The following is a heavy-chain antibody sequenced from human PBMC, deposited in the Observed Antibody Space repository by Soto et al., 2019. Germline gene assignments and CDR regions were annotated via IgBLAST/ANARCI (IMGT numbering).Heavy chain of an antibody. CDR3: AHIAYLGYSRWFDP. CDR1: GFSLSTSGVG. J-gene: IGHJ5*02. CDR2: IYWDDDK. V-gene: IGHV2-5*02. D-gene: IGHD3-22*01. Sequence: QITLKESGPTLVKPTQTLTLTCTFSGFSLSTSGVGVGWIRQPPGKALEWLALIYWDDDKRYSPSLKSRLTITKDTSKNQVVLTMTNMDPVDTAKYYCAHIAYLGYSRWFDPWGQGTLVTVSS.